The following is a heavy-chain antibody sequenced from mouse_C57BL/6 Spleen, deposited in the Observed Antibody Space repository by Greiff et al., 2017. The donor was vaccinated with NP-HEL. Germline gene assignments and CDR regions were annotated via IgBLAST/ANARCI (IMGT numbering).Heavy chain of an antibody. CDR2: IDPSDSYT. V-gene: IGHV1-69*01. Sequence: QVQLKQPGAELVMPGASVKLSCKASGYTFTSYWMHWVKQRPGQGLEWIGEIDPSDSYTNYNQKFKGKATLTVYKSSSTAYMQLSSLTSDDSAVYYCARKKGYYFDYWGQGTTLTVSS. J-gene: IGHJ2*01. CDR1: GYTFTSYW. CDR3: ARKKGYYFDY. D-gene: IGHD2-2*01.